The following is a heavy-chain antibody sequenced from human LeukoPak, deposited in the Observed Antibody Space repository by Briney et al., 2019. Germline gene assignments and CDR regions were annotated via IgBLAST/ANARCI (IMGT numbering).Heavy chain of an antibody. CDR1: GFTFSSYS. J-gene: IGHJ4*02. V-gene: IGHV3-21*01. CDR2: ISSSSSYI. D-gene: IGHD3-22*01. CDR3: ARDPLAYDSSGYPPFVDY. Sequence: KPGGSLRLSCAASGFTFSSYSMDWVRQAPGKGLEWVSSISSSSSYIYYADSVKGRFTISGDNAKNSLYLQMNSLRAEDTAVYYCARDPLAYDSSGYPPFVDYWGQGTLVTVSS.